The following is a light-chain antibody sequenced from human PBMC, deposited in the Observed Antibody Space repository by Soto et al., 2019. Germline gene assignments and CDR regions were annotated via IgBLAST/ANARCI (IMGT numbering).Light chain of an antibody. CDR2: DAS. Sequence: DIQMTQSPSTLSASVGDRVTITCRASQSISSWLAWYQQKPGKAPKLLIYDASSLESGVPSRISGSGSGTEFTLTISSLQPEDFATYYCQQANSFSSLTFGGGTKVDIK. V-gene: IGKV1-5*01. CDR3: QQANSFSSLT. CDR1: QSISSW. J-gene: IGKJ4*01.